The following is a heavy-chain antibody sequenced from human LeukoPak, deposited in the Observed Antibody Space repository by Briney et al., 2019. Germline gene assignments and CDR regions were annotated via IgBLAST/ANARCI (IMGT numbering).Heavy chain of an antibody. Sequence: PGRSLRLSCAASGFVFSSLDMGWVRETPGKGLECGTAITNSGGGTFYADALEGRFTISRDNSKNRLFLQMNSVRAEDTAVYFCAKDARRSSGWWFFDHWGQGTLVTVSS. CDR3: AKDARRSSGWWFFDH. D-gene: IGHD6-19*01. V-gene: IGHV3-23*01. CDR2: ITNSGGGT. J-gene: IGHJ4*02. CDR1: GFVFSSLD.